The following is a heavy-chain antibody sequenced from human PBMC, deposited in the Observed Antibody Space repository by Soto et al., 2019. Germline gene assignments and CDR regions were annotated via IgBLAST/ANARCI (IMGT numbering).Heavy chain of an antibody. CDR2: FRESGGTT. J-gene: IGHJ4*02. CDR1: GGSISSFA. Sequence: VGSQRLCSAAVGGSISSFAVSRIIQKKEKGLEWVATFRESGGTTHYADPVKGRFTISRDTSNNILFLQMNSLRAEDTAIYFFARDCQWAISSPGHDYPGEGTLVTGSS. D-gene: IGHD6-6*01. V-gene: IGHV3-23*01. CDR3: ARDCQWAISSPGHDY.